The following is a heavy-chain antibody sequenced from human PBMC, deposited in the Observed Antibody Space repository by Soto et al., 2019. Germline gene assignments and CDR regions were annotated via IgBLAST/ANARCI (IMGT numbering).Heavy chain of an antibody. CDR3: ARDANYYSYYYMDV. Sequence: QVQLVESGGGLVKPGGSLRLSCAASGFTFSDYYMSWIRQAPGKGLEWVSYVSSSGATIYYADSVKGRFTISRDNAKNSVYLQMNSLRAEDTAVYYCARDANYYSYYYMDVWGKGTTVTVSS. CDR2: VSSSGATI. CDR1: GFTFSDYY. J-gene: IGHJ6*03. V-gene: IGHV3-11*01.